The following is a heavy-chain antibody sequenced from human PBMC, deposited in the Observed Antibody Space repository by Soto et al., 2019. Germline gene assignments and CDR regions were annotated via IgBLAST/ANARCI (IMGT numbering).Heavy chain of an antibody. CDR2: ISYDGSNK. Sequence: GGSLRLSCAASGFTFSSYAMHWVRQAPGKGLGWVAVISYDGSNKYYADSVKGRFTISRDNSKNTLYLQMNSLRAEDTAVYYCAKEASCYDYWGQGTLVTVSS. CDR1: GFTFSSYA. CDR3: AKEASCYDY. D-gene: IGHD2-2*01. V-gene: IGHV3-30-3*01. J-gene: IGHJ4*02.